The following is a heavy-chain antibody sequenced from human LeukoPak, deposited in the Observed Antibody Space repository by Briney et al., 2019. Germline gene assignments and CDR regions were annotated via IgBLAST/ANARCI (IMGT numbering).Heavy chain of an antibody. V-gene: IGHV1-18*01. Sequence: GASVKVSCKASGYTFTSYGISWVRQAPGQGLEWMGWISAYNGNTNYAQKLQGRVTMTTDTSTSTAYMELRSLRSDDTAVYYCARDSRAVVVPAAMLFDYWGQGTLVTVSS. CDR1: GYTFTSYG. D-gene: IGHD2-2*01. J-gene: IGHJ4*02. CDR2: ISAYNGNT. CDR3: ARDSRAVVVPAAMLFDY.